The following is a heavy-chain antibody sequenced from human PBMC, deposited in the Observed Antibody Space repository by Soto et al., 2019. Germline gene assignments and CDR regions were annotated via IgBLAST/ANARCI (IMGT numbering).Heavy chain of an antibody. V-gene: IGHV1-3*01. J-gene: IGHJ6*03. CDR3: ARGLRYFDWLLYDPDYYYYMDV. Sequence: ASVKVSCKASGYTFTSYAMHWVRQAPGQRLEWMGWINAGNGNTKYSQKFQGRVTITRDTSASTAYMELSSLRSEDTAVYYCARGLRYFDWLLYDPDYYYYMDVWGKGTTVTVSS. CDR1: GYTFTSYA. CDR2: INAGNGNT. D-gene: IGHD3-9*01.